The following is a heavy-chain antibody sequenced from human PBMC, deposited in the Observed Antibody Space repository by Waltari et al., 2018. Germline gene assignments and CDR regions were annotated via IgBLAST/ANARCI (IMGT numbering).Heavy chain of an antibody. J-gene: IGHJ4*02. CDR2: ISSRSTYI. CDR1: GFTFGNYG. Sequence: EVQLVESGGVLVKPGGSLRLSCAASGFTFGNYGMNWVRQAPGKGLEWVSSISSRSTYIDYTDSVKGRFTISRDNAKNSLYLQMNSLRAEDTAVYYCARDGSYWGQGTLVTVSS. CDR3: ARDGSY. V-gene: IGHV3-21*01.